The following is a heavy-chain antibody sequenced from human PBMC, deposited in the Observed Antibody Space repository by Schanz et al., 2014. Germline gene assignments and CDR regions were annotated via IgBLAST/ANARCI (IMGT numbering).Heavy chain of an antibody. Sequence: EVHLVESGGGLVQPGGSLRLSCAASGITFSSHSFNWVRQAPGKGLEWVSGISGSGASTYYADSVKGRFTISRDNSNKTVDLQMNSLRAEDTAVYYCARAGYDADNWFDPWGQGTLVTVSS. V-gene: IGHV3-23*04. D-gene: IGHD2-2*01. CDR1: GITFSSHS. CDR2: ISGSGAST. J-gene: IGHJ5*02. CDR3: ARAGYDADNWFDP.